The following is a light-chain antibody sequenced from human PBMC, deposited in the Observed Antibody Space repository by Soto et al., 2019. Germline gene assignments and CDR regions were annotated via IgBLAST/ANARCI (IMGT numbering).Light chain of an antibody. CDR2: GTS. V-gene: IGKV3-20*01. CDR3: QQYGSSSWT. Sequence: EIVLTQSPGTLSLSPGERATLACRAGQSVSSSYLAWYQQKPGQAPRLLIYGTSSRATAIPDRFSGSGSGTDFTLTISRPEPEDYAVYYCQQYGSSSWTFGQGTKVDIK. CDR1: QSVSSSY. J-gene: IGKJ1*01.